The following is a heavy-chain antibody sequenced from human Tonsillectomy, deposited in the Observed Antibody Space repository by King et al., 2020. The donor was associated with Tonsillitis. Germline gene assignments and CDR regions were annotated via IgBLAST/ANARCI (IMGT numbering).Heavy chain of an antibody. CDR2: ISSSGSTI. V-gene: IGHV3-48*03. D-gene: IGHD6-13*01. J-gene: IGHJ3*02. CDR1: GFTFSSYE. Sequence: VQLVESGGGLVQPGGSLRLSCAASGFTFSSYEMNWVRQAPGKGLEWVSYISSSGSTIYYADSVKGRFTISRDNAKNSRYLQMNSLRAEDTAVYYCARDEKYSSSLDAFDIWGQGTMVTVSS. CDR3: ARDEKYSSSLDAFDI.